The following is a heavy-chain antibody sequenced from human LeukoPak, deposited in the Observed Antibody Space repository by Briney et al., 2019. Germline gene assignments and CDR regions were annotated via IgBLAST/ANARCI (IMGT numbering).Heavy chain of an antibody. CDR1: GFTFSDYW. CDR2: IKQDGSEK. D-gene: IGHD7-27*01. J-gene: IGHJ4*02. Sequence: LTGGSLRLSCVASGFTFSDYWMSWVRQAPGKELEWVANIKQDGSEKYYVDSVKGRFTISRDNAKYSLYLQMNSLRAEDTAVYYCVRDKLTGASRLDYWGQGTLLTVSS. V-gene: IGHV3-7*03. CDR3: VRDKLTGASRLDY.